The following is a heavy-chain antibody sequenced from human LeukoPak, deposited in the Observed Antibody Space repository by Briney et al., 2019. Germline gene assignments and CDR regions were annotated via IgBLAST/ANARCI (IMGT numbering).Heavy chain of an antibody. V-gene: IGHV3-11*01. Sequence: GGSLRLSCAASGFTFSDYYMSWIRQAPGKGLEWVSYISSSGSTIYYADSVKGRFTISRDNAKNSLYLQMNSLRAEDTAVYYCARGRDYGDYVYYYYGMDVWGQGTTVTVPS. J-gene: IGHJ6*02. CDR3: ARGRDYGDYVYYYYGMDV. D-gene: IGHD4-17*01. CDR2: ISSSGSTI. CDR1: GFTFSDYY.